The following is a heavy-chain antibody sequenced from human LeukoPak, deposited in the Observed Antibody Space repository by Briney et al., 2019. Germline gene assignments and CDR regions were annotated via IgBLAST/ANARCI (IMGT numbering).Heavy chain of an antibody. CDR1: KFTFRSYE. J-gene: IGHJ6*02. D-gene: IGHD3-10*01. V-gene: IGHV3-48*03. Sequence: GGSLRLSCAASKFTFRSYEMNWVRQAPGKGLEWISYISNSDTTIDYADSVKGRFTISRDNAKNSLYLQMNSLRVEDTAVYYCARGLVGYYAMDVWGQGTTVTVSS. CDR2: ISNSDTTI. CDR3: ARGLVGYYAMDV.